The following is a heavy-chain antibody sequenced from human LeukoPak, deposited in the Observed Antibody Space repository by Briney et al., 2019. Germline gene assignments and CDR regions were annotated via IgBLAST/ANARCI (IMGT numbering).Heavy chain of an antibody. CDR3: ARLTYLGSSWSFDY. CDR2: IKHDGSAK. V-gene: IGHV3-7*01. Sequence: GGSLRLSCAASGFTFSSYWMSWVRQAPGKGVEGVANIKHDGSAKFYVDSVKGRFTISRDNAKNSLYLQMSSLRAEDTAVYYCARLTYLGSSWSFDYWGQGTLVTVSS. CDR1: GFTFSSYW. D-gene: IGHD6-13*01. J-gene: IGHJ4*02.